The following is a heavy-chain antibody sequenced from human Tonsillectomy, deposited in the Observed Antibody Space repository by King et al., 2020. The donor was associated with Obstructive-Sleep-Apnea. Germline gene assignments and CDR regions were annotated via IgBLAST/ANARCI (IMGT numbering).Heavy chain of an antibody. CDR3: ARDFPNWYFDF. CDR1: AFTFSSYA. Sequence: VQLVESGGGVVQPGRSLRLSCAASAFTFSSYAMHWVRQAPGKGLEWVALISYDGSNQYYADSVKGRFTISRDNFRNTLYLQMNSLRAEDTAVYYCARDFPNWYFDFWGRGTLLTVSS. V-gene: IGHV3-30-3*01. D-gene: IGHD2-8*01. J-gene: IGHJ2*01. CDR2: ISYDGSNQ.